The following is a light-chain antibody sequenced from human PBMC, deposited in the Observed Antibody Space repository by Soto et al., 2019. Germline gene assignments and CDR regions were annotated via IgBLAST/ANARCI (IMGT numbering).Light chain of an antibody. CDR2: EVS. Sequence: QSVLTQPPSVSGSPGQTVTISCTGTSSDVGGSNRVSWYQQPPGTAPKLVIYEVSNRPSGVPERFSGSKSGNTASLTISGLQAEDEADYYCSSYTSSNTYVFGTGTKLTVL. CDR1: SSDVGGSNR. V-gene: IGLV2-18*02. J-gene: IGLJ1*01. CDR3: SSYTSSNTYV.